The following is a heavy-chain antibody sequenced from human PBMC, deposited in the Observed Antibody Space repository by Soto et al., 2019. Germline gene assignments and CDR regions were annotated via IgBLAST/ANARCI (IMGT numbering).Heavy chain of an antibody. Sequence: ILSLTCTVSGGSISSGGYYWSWIRQHPGKGLEWIGYIYYSGSTYYNPSLKSRVTISVDTSKNQFSLKLSSVTAADTAVYYCARGVTIFGVVIEVPAWMVANWFDPWGQGTLVTVSS. J-gene: IGHJ5*02. CDR2: IYYSGST. CDR3: ARGVTIFGVVIEVPAWMVANWFDP. V-gene: IGHV4-31*03. CDR1: GGSISSGGYY. D-gene: IGHD3-3*01.